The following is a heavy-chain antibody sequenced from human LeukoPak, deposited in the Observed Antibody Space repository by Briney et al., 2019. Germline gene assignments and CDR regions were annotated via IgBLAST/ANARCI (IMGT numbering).Heavy chain of an antibody. CDR1: GFTFSSHR. CDR2: IYTDESSI. J-gene: IGHJ4*02. D-gene: IGHD3-22*01. CDR3: VRALSGWDDY. Sequence: GGSLRLSCAASGFTFSSHRMHWVRQAPGKGLVWVSRIYTDESSIGYVASVKGRFTISRDNVKNTVYLEMNSVRAEDTAVYYCVRALSGWDDYWGWGKLVTVSS. V-gene: IGHV3-74*01.